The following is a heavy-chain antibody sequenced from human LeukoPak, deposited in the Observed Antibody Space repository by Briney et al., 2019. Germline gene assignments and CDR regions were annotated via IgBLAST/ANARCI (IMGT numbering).Heavy chain of an antibody. D-gene: IGHD2-2*01. CDR3: ASTSTYCSSTSCYDY. Sequence: GGSLRLSCAASGFTVSSNYMSWVRQAPGKGLEWVSVIYSGGSTYYADSVKGRCTISRDNSKNPLYLQMNSLSAEDTAVYYCASTSTYCSSTSCYDYWGQGTLVTVSS. CDR1: GFTVSSNY. CDR2: IYSGGST. J-gene: IGHJ4*02. V-gene: IGHV3-53*01.